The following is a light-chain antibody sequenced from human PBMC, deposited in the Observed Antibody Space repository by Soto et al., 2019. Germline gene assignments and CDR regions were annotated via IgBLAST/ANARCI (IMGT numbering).Light chain of an antibody. CDR1: QTTNTW. J-gene: IGKJ2*01. CDR2: DAS. V-gene: IGKV1-5*01. Sequence: DIPMTQFPSTLSASVGDRVTITCRASQTTNTWLAWYQQKPGTAPKLLIYDASSSEGGVPSRFSASGSGTEFTLTISSLQPDGLATYYCQQYISYPYTFGQGTKVEIK. CDR3: QQYISYPYT.